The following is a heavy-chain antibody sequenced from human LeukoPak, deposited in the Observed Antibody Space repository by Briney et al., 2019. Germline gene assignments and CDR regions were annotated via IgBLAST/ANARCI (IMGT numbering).Heavy chain of an antibody. V-gene: IGHV3-7*01. D-gene: IGHD3-10*01. Sequence: PGGSLRLSCAASGFTFSSFWMSWVRQAPGKGLEWVANINQHGGTEKYVDSVKGRFTISRDNAKNLMHLQMNSLRAEDTAAYYCARTDPTSYGYFDYWGQGTLVTVSS. J-gene: IGHJ4*02. CDR3: ARTDPTSYGYFDY. CDR2: INQHGGTE. CDR1: GFTFSSFW.